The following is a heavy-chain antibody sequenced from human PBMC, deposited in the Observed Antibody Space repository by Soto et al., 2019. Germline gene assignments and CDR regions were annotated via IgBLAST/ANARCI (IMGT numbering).Heavy chain of an antibody. CDR1: GYSFTSYW. CDR2: IYPGDSDT. Sequence: GESLKISCKGSGYSFTSYWIGWVRQMPGKGLEWMGIIYPGDSDTRYSPSFQGQVTISADKSISTAYLQWSSLKASDTAMYYCARTHPYSSSSLLPYYYYMDVWGKGTTVTVSS. D-gene: IGHD6-6*01. CDR3: ARTHPYSSSSLLPYYYYMDV. J-gene: IGHJ6*03. V-gene: IGHV5-51*01.